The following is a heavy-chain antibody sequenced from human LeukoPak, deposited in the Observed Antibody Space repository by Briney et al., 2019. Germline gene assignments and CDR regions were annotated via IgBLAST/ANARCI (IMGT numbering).Heavy chain of an antibody. CDR3: AKDRSVTTTGTRDDY. V-gene: IGHV3-30*18. D-gene: IGHD4-17*01. CDR2: ISGDGSII. CDR1: GLTFSSYG. J-gene: IGHJ4*02. Sequence: PGGSLRLSCAVSGLTFSSYGMHWVRQAPGKGLEWVAVISGDGSIIHYADSVKGRFTIPRDNSKNTLYLHMNSLRAEDTAVYYCAKDRSVTTTGTRDDYWGQGTLVTVSS.